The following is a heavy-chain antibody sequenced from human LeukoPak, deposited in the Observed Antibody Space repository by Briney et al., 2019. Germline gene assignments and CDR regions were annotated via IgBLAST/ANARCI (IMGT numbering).Heavy chain of an antibody. D-gene: IGHD1-20*01. CDR3: ARVSAITGATDALDF. J-gene: IGHJ3*01. CDR2: IRKKPNSYTT. CDR1: GFTFSDHF. Sequence: GGPLRLSCAASGFTFSDHFMDWVRQAPGKGLEWVGRIRKKPNSYTTEYAASVKGRFTISRDDSKNSLYLQMNSLEAEDTGVYYCARVSAITGATDALDFWGQGAMVTVSS. V-gene: IGHV3-72*01.